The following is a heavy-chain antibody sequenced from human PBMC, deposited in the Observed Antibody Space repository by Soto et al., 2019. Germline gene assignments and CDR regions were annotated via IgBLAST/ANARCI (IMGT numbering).Heavy chain of an antibody. D-gene: IGHD1-26*01. J-gene: IGHJ4*02. CDR3: ARDLIELFTFDY. Sequence: ASVKVSCKASGYTFTGYYMHWVRPAPGQGLEWMGWINPNSGGTNYAQKFQGRATMTRDTSISTAYMELSRLRSDDTAVYYCARDLIELFTFDYWGQGTLVTVSS. CDR2: INPNSGGT. V-gene: IGHV1-2*02. CDR1: GYTFTGYY.